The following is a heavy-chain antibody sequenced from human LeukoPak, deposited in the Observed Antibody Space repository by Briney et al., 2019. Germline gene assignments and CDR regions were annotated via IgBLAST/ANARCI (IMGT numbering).Heavy chain of an antibody. J-gene: IGHJ4*02. D-gene: IGHD5-24*01. Sequence: ASVKVSCKASGGTFRSYAISWVRQAPGQGLEWMGGIIPIFGTANYAQKFQGRVTITADESTSTAYMELSSLRSEDTAVYYCARDGDGYNSPRLGFDYWGQGTLVTVSS. CDR3: ARDGDGYNSPRLGFDY. CDR1: GGTFRSYA. CDR2: IIPIFGTA. V-gene: IGHV1-69*13.